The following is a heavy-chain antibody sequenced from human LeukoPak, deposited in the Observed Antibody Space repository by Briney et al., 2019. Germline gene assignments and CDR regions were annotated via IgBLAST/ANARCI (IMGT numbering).Heavy chain of an antibody. CDR2: ISGSGGST. CDR1: GFTFSSYA. Sequence: GGSLRLSCAASGFTFSSYAMSWVRQAPGKELEWVSAISGSGGSTYYADSVKGRFTISRDNSKNTLYLQMNSLRAEDTAVYYCAKDLYYDSSGYGAYFDYWGQGTLVTVSS. J-gene: IGHJ4*02. D-gene: IGHD3-22*01. V-gene: IGHV3-23*01. CDR3: AKDLYYDSSGYGAYFDY.